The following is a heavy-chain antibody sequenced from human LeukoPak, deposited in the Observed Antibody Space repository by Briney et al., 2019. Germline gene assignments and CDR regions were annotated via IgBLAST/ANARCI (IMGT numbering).Heavy chain of an antibody. D-gene: IGHD1-14*01. CDR3: ARAGSGGYYYYYMDV. CDR1: GFTFSSYG. CDR2: IWYDGSNK. J-gene: IGHJ6*03. Sequence: GGSLRLSCAASGFTFSSYGMHWVRQAPGKGLEWVAVIWYDGSNKYYADSVKGRFTISRDNSKNTPYLQMNSLRAEDTAVYYCARAGSGGYYYYYMDVWGKGTTVTVSS. V-gene: IGHV3-33*01.